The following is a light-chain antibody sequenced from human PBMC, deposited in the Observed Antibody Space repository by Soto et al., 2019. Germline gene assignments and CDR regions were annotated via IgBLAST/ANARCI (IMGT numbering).Light chain of an antibody. CDR1: GSNIGENA. J-gene: IGLJ7*01. Sequence: QSVLTQPPSASGTPGQTVTISCSGSGSNIGENAVNWYQHLPGTAPQLLIYSNALRPSGVPHRFSGSKSGTAGSLAISGLQSEDEAQYYCAAWDDSLKAMLFGGGTQLTVL. CDR2: SNA. V-gene: IGLV1-44*01. CDR3: AAWDDSLKAML.